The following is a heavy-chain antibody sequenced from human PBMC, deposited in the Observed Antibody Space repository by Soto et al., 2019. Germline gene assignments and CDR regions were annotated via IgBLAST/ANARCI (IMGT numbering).Heavy chain of an antibody. Sequence: ASVKVSCKASGYTFTSYGISWVRQAPGQGLEWMGWISAYNGNTNYAQKLQGRVTMTTDTSTSTAYMELRSLRSDDTAVYYCARGITLVRGVTQNNWFDPWGQGTLVTVSS. V-gene: IGHV1-18*04. CDR2: ISAYNGNT. D-gene: IGHD3-10*01. CDR3: ARGITLVRGVTQNNWFDP. CDR1: GYTFTSYG. J-gene: IGHJ5*02.